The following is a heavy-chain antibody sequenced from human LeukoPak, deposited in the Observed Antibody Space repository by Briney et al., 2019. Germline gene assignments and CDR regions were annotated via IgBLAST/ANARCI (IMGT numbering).Heavy chain of an antibody. J-gene: IGHJ4*02. V-gene: IGHV4-39*01. D-gene: IGHD6-19*01. CDR1: GGSISGSSYY. Sequence: PSETLSLTCTVSGGSISGSSYYWGWIRQPPGKGLEWIGSIYYSGSTYYNPSLKSRVTISVDTSKNQFSLKLSSVTAADTAVYYCARISGGWYYFDYWGQGTLVTVSS. CDR2: IYYSGST. CDR3: ARISGGWYYFDY.